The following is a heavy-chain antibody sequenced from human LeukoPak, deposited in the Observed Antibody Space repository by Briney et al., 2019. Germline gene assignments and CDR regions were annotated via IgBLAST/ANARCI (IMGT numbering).Heavy chain of an antibody. CDR3: ARGRRYFDY. CDR1: GGSISSYY. V-gene: IGHV4-59*08. CDR2: IYYSGST. D-gene: IGHD3-10*01. Sequence: LETLSLTCTVSGGSISSYYWSWIRQPPGKGLEWIGYIYYSGSTNYNPSLKSRVTISVDTSKNQFSLKLSSVTAADTAVYYCARGRRYFDYWGQGTLVTVSS. J-gene: IGHJ4*02.